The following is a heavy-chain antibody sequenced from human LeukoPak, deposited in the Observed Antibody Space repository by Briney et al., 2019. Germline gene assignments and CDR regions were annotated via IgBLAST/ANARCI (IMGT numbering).Heavy chain of an antibody. CDR3: ARHDSFIPY. CDR1: GFTFSKYW. J-gene: IGHJ4*02. D-gene: IGHD3-16*02. Sequence: GGSLRLSCAASGFTFSKYWMLWVRQAPGKGLESVSRINTDGTVTTYADSVKGRCTISRDNSKNTVSLQMNNLRAEDTAAYFCARHDSFIPYWGQGTLVTVTS. V-gene: IGHV3-74*01. CDR2: INTDGTVT.